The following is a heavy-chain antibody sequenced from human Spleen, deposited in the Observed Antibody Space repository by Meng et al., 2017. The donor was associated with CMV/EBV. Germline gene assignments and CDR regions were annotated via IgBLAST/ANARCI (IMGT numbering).Heavy chain of an antibody. CDR3: ARTENYCSSTSCYTGDYGMDV. Sequence: GESLKISCAASGFTFSDHYMDWVRQAPGKGLEWVGRTRNKANSYTTEYAASVKGRFTISRDDSKNSLYLQMNSLKTEDTAVYYCARTENYCSSTSCYTGDYGMDVWGQGTTVTVSS. J-gene: IGHJ6*02. D-gene: IGHD2-2*02. CDR2: TRNKANSYTT. CDR1: GFTFSDHY. V-gene: IGHV3-72*01.